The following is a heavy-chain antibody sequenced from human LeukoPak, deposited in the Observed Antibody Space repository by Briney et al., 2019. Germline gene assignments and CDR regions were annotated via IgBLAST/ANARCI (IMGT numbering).Heavy chain of an antibody. J-gene: IGHJ5*02. CDR1: GYTFTGYY. CDR3: AREAKQKFWSGYYTPKNWFDP. D-gene: IGHD3-3*01. V-gene: IGHV1-2*02. Sequence: ASVKVSCKASGYTFTGYYMHWVRQAPGQGLEWMGWINPNSGGTNYAQKFQGRVTMTRDTSISTANMELSRLRSDDTAVYYCAREAKQKFWSGYYTPKNWFDPWGQGTLVTVSS. CDR2: INPNSGGT.